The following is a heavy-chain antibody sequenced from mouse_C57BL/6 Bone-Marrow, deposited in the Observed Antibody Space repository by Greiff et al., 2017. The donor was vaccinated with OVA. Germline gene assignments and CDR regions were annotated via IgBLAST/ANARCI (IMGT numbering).Heavy chain of an antibody. Sequence: VKLVESGAELARPGASVKLSCKASGYTFTSYGISWVKQRTGQGLEWIGEIYPRSGNTYYNEKFKGKATLTADKSSSTAYMELRSLTSEDSAVYFCARWHYGSSLDYWGQGTTLTVSS. CDR2: IYPRSGNT. V-gene: IGHV1-81*01. D-gene: IGHD1-1*01. CDR3: ARWHYGSSLDY. J-gene: IGHJ2*01. CDR1: GYTFTSYG.